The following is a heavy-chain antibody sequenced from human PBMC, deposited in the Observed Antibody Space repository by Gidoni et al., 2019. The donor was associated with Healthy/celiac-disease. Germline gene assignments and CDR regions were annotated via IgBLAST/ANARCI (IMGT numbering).Heavy chain of an antibody. CDR3: ARDDRVSSWSYYYYGMDV. V-gene: IGHV1-69*08. Sequence: QVQLVQSGAEVKKPGSSVKVSCKASGGTFSSYTISWVRQAPGQGLEWMGRIIPILGIANYAQKFQGRVTITADKSTSTAYMERSSLRSEDTAVYYCARDDRVSSWSYYYYGMDVWGQGTTVTVSS. D-gene: IGHD6-13*01. CDR1: GGTFSSYT. CDR2: IIPILGIA. J-gene: IGHJ6*02.